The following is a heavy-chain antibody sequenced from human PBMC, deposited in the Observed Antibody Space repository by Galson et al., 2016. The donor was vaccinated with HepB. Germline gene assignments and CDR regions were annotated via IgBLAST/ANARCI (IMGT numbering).Heavy chain of an antibody. Sequence: TLSLTCTVSGGSISSGGYYWSWIRQHPGKGQEWIGYIYYSGSTYHNPSPKSRVTITVDTSKNQFSLKLSSVTAADTAVYYCARFGWGGLGENRFGPWGQGTLVTVSS. V-gene: IGHV4-31*03. CDR2: IYYSGST. CDR1: GGSISSGGYY. CDR3: ARFGWGGLGENRFGP. J-gene: IGHJ5*02. D-gene: IGHD3-16*01.